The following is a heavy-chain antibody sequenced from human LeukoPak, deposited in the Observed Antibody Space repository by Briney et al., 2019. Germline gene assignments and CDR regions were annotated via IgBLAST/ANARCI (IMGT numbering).Heavy chain of an antibody. CDR2: ISYDGSNK. CDR1: GFNFKTHW. V-gene: IGHV3-30*03. CDR3: ARAPARRIAAAGTFDY. D-gene: IGHD6-13*01. J-gene: IGHJ4*02. Sequence: PGGSLRLSCAASGFNFKTHWMHWVRQAPGKGLEWVAVISYDGSNKYYADSVKGRFTISRDNSKNTLYLQMNSLRAEDTAVYYCARAPARRIAAAGTFDYWGQGTLVTVSS.